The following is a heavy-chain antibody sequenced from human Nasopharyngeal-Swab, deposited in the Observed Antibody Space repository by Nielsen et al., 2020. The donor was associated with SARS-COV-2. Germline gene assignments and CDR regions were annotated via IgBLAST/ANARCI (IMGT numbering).Heavy chain of an antibody. CDR1: GFMFNSYG. CDR2: AYSGGNT. V-gene: IGHV3-NL1*01. Sequence: GGSLRLSCAASGFMFNSYGMNWVRQAPGKGLEWVSVAYSGGNTYYADSVAGRFFISRDSAKNSLYLQMNSLRAEDTAVYYCARDADDYGDYEDAFDIWGQGTMVTVSS. J-gene: IGHJ3*02. CDR3: ARDADDYGDYEDAFDI. D-gene: IGHD4-17*01.